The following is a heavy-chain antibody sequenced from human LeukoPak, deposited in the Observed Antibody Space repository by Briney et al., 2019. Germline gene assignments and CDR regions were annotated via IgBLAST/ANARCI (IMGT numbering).Heavy chain of an antibody. V-gene: IGHV1-2*02. CDR3: ARDPSYNFRSGPSLYMDV. CDR2: INPNSGDT. D-gene: IGHD3-3*01. CDR1: GYTFTGYY. J-gene: IGHJ6*03. Sequence: GASVKVSCKASGYTFTGYYMHWVRQAPGQGLEWMAWINPNSGDTKYEQKFQGRVTMTRDTSMRTVYMELSRLRSDDTAVYYCARDPSYNFRSGPSLYMDVWGKGTTVTVSS.